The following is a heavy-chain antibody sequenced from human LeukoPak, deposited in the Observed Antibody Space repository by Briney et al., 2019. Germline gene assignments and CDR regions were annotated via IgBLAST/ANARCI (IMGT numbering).Heavy chain of an antibody. CDR1: GGSISSGGYY. Sequence: SQTLSLTCTVSGGSISSGGYYWSWIRPHRGKGLEWFGYIYYSGSTYYNPSLKSRVPISVDTSKNEFSLKLSSVTAADTAVYYCARENYYDSSGYYPTFDYWGQGTLVTVSS. D-gene: IGHD3-22*01. CDR2: IYYSGST. V-gene: IGHV4-31*03. J-gene: IGHJ4*02. CDR3: ARENYYDSSGYYPTFDY.